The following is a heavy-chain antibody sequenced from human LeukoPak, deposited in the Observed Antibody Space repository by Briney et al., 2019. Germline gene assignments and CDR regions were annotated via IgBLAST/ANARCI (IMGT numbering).Heavy chain of an antibody. D-gene: IGHD2-2*01. CDR1: GYTFTSYY. CDR2: INPSGGST. CDR3: ARDIVVVPAARSAFDP. Sequence: ASVKVSCKASGYTFTSYYMHCVRQAPGQGLEWVGIINPSGGSTSYAQKFQGRVTMTRDTSTITVYMELSSLRSEDTAGYYCARDIVVVPAARSAFDPWGQGTLVTVSS. J-gene: IGHJ5*02. V-gene: IGHV1-46*03.